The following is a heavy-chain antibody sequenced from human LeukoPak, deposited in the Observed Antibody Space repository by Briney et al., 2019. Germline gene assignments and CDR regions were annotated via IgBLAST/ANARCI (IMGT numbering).Heavy chain of an antibody. CDR3: ARVNRVAGYFDY. Sequence: SQTLSLTCTVSGGSISSGGYYWSWIRQHPGKGLDRNGYIYYSGSTYYNPSLKSRVTISVDTSKNQFSLKLSSLTAADTAVYYCARVNRVAGYFDYWGQGTLVTVSS. J-gene: IGHJ4*02. CDR2: IYYSGST. V-gene: IGHV4-31*03. CDR1: GGSISSGGYY. D-gene: IGHD6-19*01.